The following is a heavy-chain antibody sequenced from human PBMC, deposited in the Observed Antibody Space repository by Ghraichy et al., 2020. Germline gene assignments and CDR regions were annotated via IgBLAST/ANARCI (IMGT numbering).Heavy chain of an antibody. CDR3: ARESYYYDSSGYYSANIDY. CDR1: GFTFSSYS. J-gene: IGHJ4*02. D-gene: IGHD3-22*01. CDR2: ISSSSSYI. V-gene: IGHV3-21*01. Sequence: GGSLRLSCAASGFTFSSYSMNWVRQAPGKGLEWVSSISSSSSYIYYADSVKGRFTVSRDNAKNSLYLQMNSLRAEDTAVYYCARESYYYDSSGYYSANIDYWGQGTLVTVSS.